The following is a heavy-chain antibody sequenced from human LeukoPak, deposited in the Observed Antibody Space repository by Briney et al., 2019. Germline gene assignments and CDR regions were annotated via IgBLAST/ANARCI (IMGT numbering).Heavy chain of an antibody. CDR1: GGTFSSYA. D-gene: IGHD6-6*01. Sequence: SVKVSCKASGGTFSSYAISWVRQAPGQGLEWMGGIISIFGTANYAQKFQGRVTITADESTSTAYMELSSLRSEDTAVYYCARENISPGIAAPSDYYYYYMDVWGKGSTVTVSS. CDR3: ARENISPGIAAPSDYYYYYMDV. V-gene: IGHV1-69*01. CDR2: IISIFGTA. J-gene: IGHJ6*03.